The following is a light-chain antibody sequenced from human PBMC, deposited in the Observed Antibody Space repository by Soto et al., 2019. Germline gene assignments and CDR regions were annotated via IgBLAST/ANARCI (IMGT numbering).Light chain of an antibody. CDR1: QNIGIN. Sequence: EIVVTQSPATLSVSPGERATLSCRASQNIGINLAWYQQKPGQAPSLLIYEGSTRATGIPTRFSGSGSGTDFTLTISSLQSADFAVYHCQQYNSWPRTFDQGTKVEVK. CDR2: EGS. J-gene: IGKJ1*01. V-gene: IGKV3-15*01. CDR3: QQYNSWPRT.